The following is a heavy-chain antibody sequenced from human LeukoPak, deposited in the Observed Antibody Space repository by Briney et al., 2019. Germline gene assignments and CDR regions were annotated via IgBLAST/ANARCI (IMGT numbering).Heavy chain of an antibody. Sequence: SETLSLTCAVSGYSISSSNWWGWIRQPPGKGLEWIGYIYYSGNIYYNPSLKSRLTMSVDTSKNQISLRLTSVTVTDTAMYYCARQTGSGLFTLPGGQGTLVTVSS. V-gene: IGHV4-28*05. CDR3: ARQTGSGLFTLP. CDR1: GYSISSSNW. D-gene: IGHD3/OR15-3a*01. J-gene: IGHJ4*02. CDR2: IYYSGNI.